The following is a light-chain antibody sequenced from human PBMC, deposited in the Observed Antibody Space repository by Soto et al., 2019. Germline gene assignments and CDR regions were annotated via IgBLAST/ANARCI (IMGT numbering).Light chain of an antibody. CDR2: GAS. V-gene: IGKV3-20*01. J-gene: IGKJ4*01. CDR3: QQYGRSPLA. Sequence: EIVLTQSPGTLSLSPGERATLSCRASQSVSSSSLAWYQQKPGQAPRLLIYGASSRATGIPDRFSGNGSGTDFTLTISRLEPEDFAVYYCQQYGRSPLAFGGGTKMDIK. CDR1: QSVSSSS.